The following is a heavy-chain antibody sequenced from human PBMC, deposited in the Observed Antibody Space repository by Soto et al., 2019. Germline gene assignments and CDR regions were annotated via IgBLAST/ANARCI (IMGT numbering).Heavy chain of an antibody. J-gene: IGHJ5*02. Sequence: EVQLVESGGDLVQPGGSLRLSCAASGFTFSTYWMHWVRQVPGKGLVWVSSISPDGRNTAYADSVKGRFTISRDNAQNTRHRKVESWRVEERTVYHCLRGLGTGFDPWGQGTLGRVSS. V-gene: IGHV3-74*01. CDR1: GFTFSTYW. D-gene: IGHD3-16*01. CDR3: LRGLGTGFDP. CDR2: ISPDGRNT.